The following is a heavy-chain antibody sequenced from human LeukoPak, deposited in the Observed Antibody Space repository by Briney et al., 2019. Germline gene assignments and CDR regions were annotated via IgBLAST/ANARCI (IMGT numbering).Heavy chain of an antibody. V-gene: IGHV4-61*02. CDR1: GGSISSGSYY. CDR3: ARLTYGSGSYYFDY. Sequence: SETLSLTCTVSGGSISSGSYYWSWIRQPAGKGLEWIGRIYTSGSTNYNPSLKSRVAISVDTSKNQFSLKLSSVTAADTAVYYCARLTYGSGSYYFDYWGQGTLVTVSS. CDR2: IYTSGST. D-gene: IGHD3-10*01. J-gene: IGHJ4*02.